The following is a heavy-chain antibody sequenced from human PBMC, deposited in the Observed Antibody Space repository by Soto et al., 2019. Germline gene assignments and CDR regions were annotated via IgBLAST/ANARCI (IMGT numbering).Heavy chain of an antibody. CDR1: GGSISSYY. D-gene: IGHD3-10*01. V-gene: IGHV4-59*01. Sequence: ETLSLTCTVSGGSISSYYWSWIRQPPGKGLEWIGYIYYSGSTNYNPSLKSRVTISVDTSKNQFSLKLSSVTAADTAVYYCARESTVVTPYYGYFDYWGQGTLVTVSS. CDR2: IYYSGST. J-gene: IGHJ4*02. CDR3: ARESTVVTPYYGYFDY.